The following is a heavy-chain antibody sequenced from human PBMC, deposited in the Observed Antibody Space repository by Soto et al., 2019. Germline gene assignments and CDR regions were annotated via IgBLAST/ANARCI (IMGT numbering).Heavy chain of an antibody. V-gene: IGHV1-69*13. CDR1: GVTFSSYA. CDR3: AREALDCGGDCYSWA. J-gene: IGHJ4*02. CDR2: IIPIFGTA. D-gene: IGHD2-21*02. Sequence: GASVKVSCKASGVTFSSYAISWVRQAPGQGLEWMGGIIPIFGTANYAQKFQGRVTITADESTSTAYMELSSLRSEDTAVYYCAREALDCGGDCYSWAWGQGTLVTVSS.